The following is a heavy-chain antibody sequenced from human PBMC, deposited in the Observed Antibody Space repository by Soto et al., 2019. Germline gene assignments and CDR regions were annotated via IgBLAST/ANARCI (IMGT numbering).Heavy chain of an antibody. CDR3: ARDVSPGSSSLYLDACDI. CDR1: GFTFSNSW. Sequence: EVQLVESGGGLIQPGGSLRLSCAASGFTFSNSWMTWVRQAPGKGLEWVANIKRDGSQKSYLDSVRGRFTISRDNAKNSRYLQMDSLTVDDPALYYCARDVSPGSSSLYLDACDIWGQGTMVTVSS. D-gene: IGHD3-10*01. V-gene: IGHV3-7*05. CDR2: IKRDGSQK. J-gene: IGHJ3*02.